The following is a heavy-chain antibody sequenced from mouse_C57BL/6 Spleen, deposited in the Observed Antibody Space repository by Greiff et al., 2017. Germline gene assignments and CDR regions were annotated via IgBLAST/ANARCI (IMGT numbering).Heavy chain of an antibody. J-gene: IGHJ1*03. CDR1: GYTFTSYW. Sequence: QVQLQQPGAELVMPGASVKLSCKASGYTFTSYWMHWVKQRPGQGLEWIGEIDPSDSYTNYNQKFKGKSTLTVDKSSSTAYMQLSSLTSKDSAVYYCARGGDYGEDWYFDVWGTGTTVTVSS. D-gene: IGHD2-4*01. V-gene: IGHV1-69*01. CDR3: ARGGDYGEDWYFDV. CDR2: IDPSDSYT.